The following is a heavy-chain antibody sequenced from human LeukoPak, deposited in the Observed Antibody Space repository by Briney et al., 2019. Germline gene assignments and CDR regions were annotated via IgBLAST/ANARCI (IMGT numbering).Heavy chain of an antibody. V-gene: IGHV1-46*01. CDR3: ARGLDDYEDAFDI. J-gene: IGHJ3*02. CDR1: GYTFTSHY. D-gene: IGHD4-17*01. Sequence: ASVKVSCKASGYTFTSHYMHWVRQAPGQGLEWMGIINPSGGSTSYAQKFQGRVIITRDTSISTAYIQLSSLRSEDTALYYCARGLDDYEDAFDIWGQGTMVTVSS. CDR2: INPSGGST.